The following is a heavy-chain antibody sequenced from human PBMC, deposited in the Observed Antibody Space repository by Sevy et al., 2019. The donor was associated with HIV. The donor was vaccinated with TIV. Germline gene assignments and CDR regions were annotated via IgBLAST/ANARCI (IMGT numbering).Heavy chain of an antibody. D-gene: IGHD3-3*01. Sequence: SETLSLTCAVSGYSISSGYYWGWIRQPPGKGLEWIGSIYHSGSTYYNPSLKSRVTISVDTSKNQFSLKLSSVTAADTAVYYCARRMYYDFWSGYRDDAFDIWGQGTMVTVSS. CDR1: GYSISSGYY. J-gene: IGHJ3*02. V-gene: IGHV4-38-2*01. CDR3: ARRMYYDFWSGYRDDAFDI. CDR2: IYHSGST.